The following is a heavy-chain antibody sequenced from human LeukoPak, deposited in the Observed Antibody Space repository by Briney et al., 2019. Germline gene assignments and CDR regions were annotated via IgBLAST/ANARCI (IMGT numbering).Heavy chain of an antibody. CDR3: AKDVDDFGDYVLDH. D-gene: IGHD4-17*01. CDR2: ISGDGAST. Sequence: GGSLRLSCSVSGFTFSSYTMNWVRQAPGKGLEWVSLISGDGASTDYAESLKGRVAISRDNSKNSLSLQMNSLGAEDTALYYCAKDVDDFGDYVLDHWGQGTLVTVSS. CDR1: GFTFSSYT. J-gene: IGHJ4*02. V-gene: IGHV3-43*02.